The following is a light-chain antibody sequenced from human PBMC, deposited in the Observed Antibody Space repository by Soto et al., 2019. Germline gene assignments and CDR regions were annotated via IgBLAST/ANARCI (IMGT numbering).Light chain of an antibody. CDR2: RVS. CDR3: LHHGSSLWT. Sequence: IVLTQSPATLSLSPWERATLSCRASQSVSSYLAWYQQKPGQTPRLLIYRVSSRATGIPDRFSGSGSGTDFTLTISRLEPEDFAMYYCLHHGSSLWTFGQGTKVDIK. V-gene: IGKV3-20*01. CDR1: QSVSSY. J-gene: IGKJ1*01.